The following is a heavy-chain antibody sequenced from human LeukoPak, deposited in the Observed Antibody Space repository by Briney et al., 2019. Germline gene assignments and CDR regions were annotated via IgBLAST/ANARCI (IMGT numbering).Heavy chain of an antibody. D-gene: IGHD3-10*01. CDR1: GFTFSSYW. V-gene: IGHV3-74*01. J-gene: IGHJ4*02. CDR2: IASDGSST. Sequence: AGGSLRLSCAASGFTFSSYWMNWVRQAPGKGLVWVSRIASDGSSTTYADSVKDRFSISRDNAKNTLYLQMNSLRVEDTAVYYCAKGLLLWFGELSPSFDYWGQGTLVTVSS. CDR3: AKGLLLWFGELSPSFDY.